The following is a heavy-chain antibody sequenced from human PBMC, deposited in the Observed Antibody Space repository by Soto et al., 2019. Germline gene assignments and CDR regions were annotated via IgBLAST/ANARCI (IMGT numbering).Heavy chain of an antibody. CDR3: ARDERFGGSYGMDV. CDR2: IYSGGST. CDR1: GFTVSSHY. D-gene: IGHD3-10*01. Sequence: EVQLVESGGGLIQPGGSLRLSCAASGFTVSSHYMSWVRQAPGKGLEWVSVIYSGGSTYYADSVKGRFTISRDNSKNTLYLQMNSLRAEDTAVYYCARDERFGGSYGMDVWGQGTTVTVSS. V-gene: IGHV3-53*01. J-gene: IGHJ6*02.